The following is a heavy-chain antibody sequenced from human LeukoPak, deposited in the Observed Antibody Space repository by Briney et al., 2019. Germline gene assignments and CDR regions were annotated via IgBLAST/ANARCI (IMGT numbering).Heavy chain of an antibody. CDR3: ARAPLVVVVPAANLNRGFDP. Sequence: PSETLSLTCTVSGGSISSYYWSWIRQPPGKGLEWFGYIYYSGSTNYNPSLKSRVTISVDTSKNQFSLKLSSVTAADTAVYYCARAPLVVVVPAANLNRGFDPWGQGTLVTVSS. CDR1: GGSISSYY. CDR2: IYYSGST. J-gene: IGHJ5*02. V-gene: IGHV4-59*08. D-gene: IGHD2-2*01.